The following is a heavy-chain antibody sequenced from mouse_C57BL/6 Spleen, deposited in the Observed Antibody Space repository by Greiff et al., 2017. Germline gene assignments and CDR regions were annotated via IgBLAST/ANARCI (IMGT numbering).Heavy chain of an antibody. V-gene: IGHV1-55*01. CDR2: IYPGSGST. Sequence: QVQLQQPGAELVKPGASVKMSCKASGYTFTSYWITWVKQRPGQGLEWIGDIYPGSGSTNYNEKFKSKATLTVDTSSSTAYMQLSSLTSEDSAVYYYARGGIYYYGSSRYFDYWGQGTTLTVSS. CDR3: ARGGIYYYGSSRYFDY. J-gene: IGHJ2*01. D-gene: IGHD1-1*01. CDR1: GYTFTSYW.